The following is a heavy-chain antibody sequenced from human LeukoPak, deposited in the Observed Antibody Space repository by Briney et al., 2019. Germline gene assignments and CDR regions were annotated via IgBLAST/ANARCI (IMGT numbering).Heavy chain of an antibody. CDR3: ARDVGEYCSSTNCYASHY. Sequence: ASVKVSCKASGYTFTNYYMHWVRQAPGHGLEWMGKINPSGGITTYAQKFQGRVTMTRNTSTSTVYMELSSLRPDDTAVYYCARDVGEYCSSTNCYASHYWGQGTLVTVSS. J-gene: IGHJ4*02. V-gene: IGHV1-46*01. CDR1: GYTFTNYY. D-gene: IGHD2-2*01. CDR2: INPSGGIT.